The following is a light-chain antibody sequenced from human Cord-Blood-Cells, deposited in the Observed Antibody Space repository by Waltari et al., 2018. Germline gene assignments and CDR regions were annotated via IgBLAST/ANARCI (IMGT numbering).Light chain of an antibody. CDR3: MQALQTWT. J-gene: IGKJ1*01. CDR1: QSLLHSNGYNY. V-gene: IGKV2-28*01. Sequence: DIVMTQSPLSLPVTPGEPASISCRSSQSLLHSNGYNYLDWYLQKPGQSPQLLIYLGSNRSSGVPDRFSGSGSGKDFTLKISRVEDEDVGVYYCMQALQTWTFGQGTKVEIK. CDR2: LGS.